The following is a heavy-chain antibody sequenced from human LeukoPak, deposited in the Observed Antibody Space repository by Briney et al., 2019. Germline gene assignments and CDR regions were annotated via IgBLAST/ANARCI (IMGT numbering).Heavy chain of an antibody. CDR1: GYTFTGYY. J-gene: IGHJ4*02. D-gene: IGHD1-26*01. CDR3: TVGPTNFYYFAP. Sequence: GASVQVSCKASGYTFTGYYMHWVRQAPGKGLEWMGWINPASGVTNSAQKFQGRVTMTWDTSITTAYMELSRLRSDDTAVYYCTVGPTNFYYFAPWGQGTLVTVSS. CDR2: INPASGVT. V-gene: IGHV1-2*02.